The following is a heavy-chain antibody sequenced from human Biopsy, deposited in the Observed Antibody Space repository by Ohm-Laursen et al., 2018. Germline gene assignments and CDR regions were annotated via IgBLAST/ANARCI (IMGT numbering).Heavy chain of an antibody. Sequence: GTLSLTCAVYNVSFSSFYWSWIRQPPGKGLEWTGEISHTGSTNYNPPLKSRVFMSVDTSRSQFSLKLSSVTAADTAVYYCARGTNYYGSGRNRHWFDPWGQGTQVTVSS. D-gene: IGHD3-10*01. CDR2: ISHTGST. CDR3: ARGTNYYGSGRNRHWFDP. J-gene: IGHJ5*02. V-gene: IGHV4-34*01. CDR1: NVSFSSFY.